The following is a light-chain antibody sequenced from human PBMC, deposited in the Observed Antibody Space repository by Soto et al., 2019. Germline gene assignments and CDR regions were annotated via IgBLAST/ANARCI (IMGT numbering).Light chain of an antibody. J-gene: IGKJ1*01. Sequence: EIVMTQSPATLSVSPGERATLSCRARQSVSSNLAWYQQKPGQAPRLLIYGAFSRAAGVPARFSGSGSGTEFTLTISSLQSEDFAVYYCQQYNNWPRTFGQGTKVEIK. CDR3: QQYNNWPRT. V-gene: IGKV3-15*01. CDR1: QSVSSN. CDR2: GAF.